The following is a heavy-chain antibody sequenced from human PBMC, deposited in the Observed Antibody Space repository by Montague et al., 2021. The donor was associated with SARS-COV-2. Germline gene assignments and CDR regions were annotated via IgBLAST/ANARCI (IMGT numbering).Heavy chain of an antibody. CDR2: INHGGST. Sequence: SETLSLTCAVHGGPFSGYYWNWIRQRPGKGLEWIGEINHGGSTNYNPSLKNRLTISADTSKNQFSLKLTSVAATDTAVYYCARLRDGVVPSPILGIGSYFTYYYMDVWGKGTTVTVS. CDR1: GGPFSGYY. CDR3: ARLRDGVVPSPILGIGSYFTYYYMDV. V-gene: IGHV4-34*01. D-gene: IGHD2-15*01. J-gene: IGHJ6*03.